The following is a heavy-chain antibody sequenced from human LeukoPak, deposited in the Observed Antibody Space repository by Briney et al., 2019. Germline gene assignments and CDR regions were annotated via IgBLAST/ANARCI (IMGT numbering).Heavy chain of an antibody. CDR2: IIPIFGTA. J-gene: IGHJ6*02. CDR1: GGTFSSYA. D-gene: IGHD3-3*01. V-gene: IGHV1-69*05. CDR3: ARVRYYDFWSGSPYYYYYYGMDV. Sequence: ASVKVSCKASGGTFSSYAISWVRQAPGQGLEWMGGIIPIFGTANYAQKFQGRVTMTRNTSISTAYMELSSLRSEDTAVYYCARVRYYDFWSGSPYYYYYYGMDVWGQGTTVTVSS.